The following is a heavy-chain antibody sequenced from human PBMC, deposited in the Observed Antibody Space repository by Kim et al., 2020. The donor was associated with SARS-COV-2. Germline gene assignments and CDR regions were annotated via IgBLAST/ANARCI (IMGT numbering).Heavy chain of an antibody. Sequence: PKSRVTISVDTSKNQFSLKLSSVTAADTAVYYCARHSSSWYYYYYGMDVWGQGTTVTVSS. J-gene: IGHJ6*02. CDR3: ARHSSSWYYYYYGMDV. V-gene: IGHV4-39*01. D-gene: IGHD6-13*01.